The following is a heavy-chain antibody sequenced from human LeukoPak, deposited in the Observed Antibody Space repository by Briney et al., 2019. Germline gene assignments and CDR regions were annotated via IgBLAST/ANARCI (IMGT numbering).Heavy chain of an antibody. J-gene: IGHJ3*02. CDR2: ISYDGDDK. D-gene: IGHD2-15*01. V-gene: IGHV3-30-3*01. CDR1: GFPFSSYA. Sequence: GRSLRLSCAASGFPFSSYAIQWVRQAPGKGLEWVAVISYDGDDKYYADSVKGRFTISRDNAKNSLYLQMNSLRAEDTAVYYCARDCGGGSCYGPYDAFDIWGQGTMVTVSS. CDR3: ARDCGGGSCYGPYDAFDI.